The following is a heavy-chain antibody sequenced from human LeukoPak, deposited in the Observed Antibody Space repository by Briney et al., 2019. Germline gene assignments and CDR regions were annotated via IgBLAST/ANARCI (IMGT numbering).Heavy chain of an antibody. J-gene: IGHJ4*02. CDR2: IYHSGST. CDR1: GYSISSGYY. D-gene: IGHD3-3*01. CDR3: ARDRYNDFWSGLIDY. Sequence: SETLSLTCTVSGYSISSGYYWGWIRQPPGKGLEWIGSIYHSGSTYYNPSLKSRVTISVDTSKNQFSLKLSSVTAADTAVYYCARDRYNDFWSGLIDYWGQGTLVTVSS. V-gene: IGHV4-38-2*02.